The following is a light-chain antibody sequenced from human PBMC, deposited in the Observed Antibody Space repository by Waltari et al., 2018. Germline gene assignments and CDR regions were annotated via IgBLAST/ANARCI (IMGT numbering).Light chain of an antibody. CDR1: QSIVVW. Sequence: DTHVTQSPSTLSASVGGRVNITCRASQSIVVWLAWYQQKPGKAPRLLIYKASYLESGVPSRFSGSASGTAFTLTISSLQADDFATYYCLQYNSYPWTFGQGTTVEIK. CDR2: KAS. V-gene: IGKV1-5*03. J-gene: IGKJ1*01. CDR3: LQYNSYPWT.